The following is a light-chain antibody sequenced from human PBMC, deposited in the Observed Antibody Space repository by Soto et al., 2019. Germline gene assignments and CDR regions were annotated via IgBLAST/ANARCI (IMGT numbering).Light chain of an antibody. CDR3: VAWDDDLSARV. V-gene: IGLV1-47*01. CDR1: RSNIGSSI. Sequence: QLVLTQPPSLSGTPGQTVTISCFGSRSNIGSSIVHWYQQLPGTAPKHLIYMNNQRPSGVPDRFSASKSGTSASLVISGLRSEDEADYYCVAWDDDLSARVFGGGTKLTVL. CDR2: MNN. J-gene: IGLJ3*02.